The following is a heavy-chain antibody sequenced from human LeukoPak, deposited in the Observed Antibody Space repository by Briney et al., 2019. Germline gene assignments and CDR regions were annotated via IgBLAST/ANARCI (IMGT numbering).Heavy chain of an antibody. CDR3: ARGNYYGQGY. D-gene: IGHD3-10*01. V-gene: IGHV3-74*01. Sequence: PGGSLRLSCGASGFTFSSYWMHWVRQAPGKGPVWISRINSDGSTTGYADSVKGRFTISRDNAKNTLYLQMNSLRAEDTAVYYCARGNYYGQGYWGQGTLVTVSS. CDR1: GFTFSSYW. J-gene: IGHJ4*02. CDR2: INSDGSTT.